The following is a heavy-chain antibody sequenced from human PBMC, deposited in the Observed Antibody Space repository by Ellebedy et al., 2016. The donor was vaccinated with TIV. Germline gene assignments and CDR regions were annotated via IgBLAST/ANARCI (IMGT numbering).Heavy chain of an antibody. D-gene: IGHD3-9*01. J-gene: IGHJ6*02. CDR1: GFTFSSYS. Sequence: PGGSLRLSCAASGFTFSSYSMNRVRQAPGKGLEWVSSISSSSSYIYYADSVKGRFTISRDNAKNSLYLQMNSLRAEDTAVYYCARDDPYYDILTGGDGMDVWGQGTTVTVSS. CDR2: ISSSSSYI. CDR3: ARDDPYYDILTGGDGMDV. V-gene: IGHV3-21*01.